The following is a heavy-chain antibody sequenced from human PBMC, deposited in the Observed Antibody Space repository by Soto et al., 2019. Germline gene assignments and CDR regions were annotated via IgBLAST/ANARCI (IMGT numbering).Heavy chain of an antibody. J-gene: IGHJ2*01. V-gene: IGHV5-51*01. CDR3: ARHFTGEHWYFDL. CDR2: IYPGDSDT. D-gene: IGHD7-27*01. Sequence: GESLKISCKGSGYSFTSYWIDWVRQMSGKGLEWMGIIYPGDSDTRYSPSFQGQVTISADKSISTAYLQWSSLKASDTAMYYCARHFTGEHWYFDLWGRGTLVTVSS. CDR1: GYSFTSYW.